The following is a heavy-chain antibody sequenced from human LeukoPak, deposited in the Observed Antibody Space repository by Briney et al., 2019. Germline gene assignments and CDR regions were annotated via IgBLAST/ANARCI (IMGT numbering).Heavy chain of an antibody. CDR1: GFTFSSYS. Sequence: KPGGSLRLSCAASGFTFSSYSMTWVRQAPGKGLEWVSSISSSGSYIYYADSVKGRFTISRDNAKNSLYLQMNSLRAEDTAVYYCARVGSGEYYYDSSGYTSFDYWGQGTLVTVSS. D-gene: IGHD3-22*01. CDR2: ISSSGSYI. J-gene: IGHJ4*02. CDR3: ARVGSGEYYYDSSGYTSFDY. V-gene: IGHV3-21*01.